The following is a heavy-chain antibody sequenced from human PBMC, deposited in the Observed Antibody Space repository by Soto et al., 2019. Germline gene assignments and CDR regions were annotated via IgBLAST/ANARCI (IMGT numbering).Heavy chain of an antibody. CDR2: ISGGGGST. Sequence: GGSLRLSCAASGFTFSSYAMSWVRQAPGKGLEWVSAISGGGGSTYYADSVKGRFTISRDNSKNTLYLQMNSLRAEDTAVYYCAKAGLRFSSSGWYAFDSWGQGTLVTVSS. J-gene: IGHJ4*02. D-gene: IGHD6-19*01. CDR3: AKAGLRFSSSGWYAFDS. CDR1: GFTFSSYA. V-gene: IGHV3-23*01.